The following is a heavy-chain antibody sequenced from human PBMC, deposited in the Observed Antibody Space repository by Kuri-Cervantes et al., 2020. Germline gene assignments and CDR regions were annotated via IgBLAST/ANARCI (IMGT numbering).Heavy chain of an antibody. CDR3: AKPARRYCSGGSCYPFDY. Sequence: GESLKISCAASGFTFSSYGMHWVRQAPGKGLVWVSRINSDGSSTGYADSVKGRFTISRDNAKNTLYLQMNSLRGEDTAVYYCAKPARRYCSGGSCYPFDYWGQGTLVTVSS. D-gene: IGHD2-15*01. J-gene: IGHJ4*02. CDR2: INSDGSST. V-gene: IGHV3-74*01. CDR1: GFTFSSYG.